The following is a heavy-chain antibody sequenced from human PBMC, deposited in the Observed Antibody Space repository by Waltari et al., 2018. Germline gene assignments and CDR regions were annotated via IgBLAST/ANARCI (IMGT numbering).Heavy chain of an antibody. J-gene: IGHJ4*02. CDR1: GFTLSTRW. V-gene: IGHV3-7*01. D-gene: IGHD6-13*01. CDR2: INQDGREK. CDR3: AMAAGTLY. Sequence: EVQVVGSGGGLVKPGGALGLSWYSSGFTLSTRWMSWVRQAQGKGVEWVANINQDGREKFYVDSRKGRVTISRDNAKNSLFLQMDSLRAEDTAVYFCAMAAGTLYWGQGTLVTVSS.